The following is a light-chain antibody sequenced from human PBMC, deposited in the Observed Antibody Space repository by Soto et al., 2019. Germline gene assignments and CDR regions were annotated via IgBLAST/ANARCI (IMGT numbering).Light chain of an antibody. CDR3: QQYHRSSIT. J-gene: IGKJ5*01. Sequence: DIQMTQSPSTLSASVGDRVTITCRASRSLNNYLAWYQQTPGKAPKLLIYDASTLERGVPSRFSGTGSGTGFTLTISSLHPDDFATYYCQQYHRSSITFGQGTRLEIK. V-gene: IGKV1-5*01. CDR2: DAS. CDR1: RSLNNY.